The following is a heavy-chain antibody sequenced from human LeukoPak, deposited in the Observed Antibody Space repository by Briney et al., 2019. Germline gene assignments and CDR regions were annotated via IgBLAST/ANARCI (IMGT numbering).Heavy chain of an antibody. Sequence: PSETLSLTCTVSDDSISDYYRGWIRQPPGEGLEWIGYFHNSGTSTYNPSLKSRVTISADTSKNQFSLKLNSLTTADTAVYYCTRDAGWLIGYWGQGILVTVSS. CDR3: TRDAGWLIGY. J-gene: IGHJ1*01. CDR2: FHNSGTS. CDR1: DDSISDYY. V-gene: IGHV4-59*01. D-gene: IGHD3-16*01.